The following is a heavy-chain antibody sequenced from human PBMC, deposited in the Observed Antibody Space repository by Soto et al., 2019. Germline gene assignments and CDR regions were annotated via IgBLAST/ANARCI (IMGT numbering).Heavy chain of an antibody. CDR3: AGALENPYFYYGLNV. D-gene: IGHD1-1*01. J-gene: IGHJ6*02. V-gene: IGHV3-30*03. Sequence: QGQLVESGGGVVQPGRSLRLSCAASGFSFSSYGMEWVRLAPGKGLEWVAAKTYDGGIKHYLDSVKGRFTISRDNSKNTLYLQINSLRVEDTATYYCAGALENPYFYYGLNVWGQGTTVTVSS. CDR1: GFSFSSYG. CDR2: KTYDGGIK.